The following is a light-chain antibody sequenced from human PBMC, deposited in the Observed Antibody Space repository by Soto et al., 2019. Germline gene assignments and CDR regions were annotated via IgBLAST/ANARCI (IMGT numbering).Light chain of an antibody. CDR2: DVS. CDR3: SSYTSYNTRV. CDR1: SGDVGGYNY. Sequence: QSALTQPASVSGSPGQSIAISCTGTSGDVGGYNYVSWVQQRPGKAPKLMIFDVSNRPSGVSNRFSGSKSGNTASLTISGLQADDEADYYCSSYTSYNTRVFGGGTKVTVL. V-gene: IGLV2-14*03. J-gene: IGLJ3*02.